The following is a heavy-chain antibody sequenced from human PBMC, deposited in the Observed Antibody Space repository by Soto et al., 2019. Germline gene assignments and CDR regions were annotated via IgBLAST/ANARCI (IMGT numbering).Heavy chain of an antibody. Sequence: GGSLRLSCAASGFTFSTYTMSWVRQPPGKGLEWVSAVLQTGSSTFYADSVKGRFTISRDNSKNTLYLQMNNLRAEDTAIYYCAKDFTPDGYWDFDYWGQGTLVTVSS. D-gene: IGHD4-17*01. CDR2: VLQTGSST. CDR3: AKDFTPDGYWDFDY. V-gene: IGHV3-23*01. J-gene: IGHJ4*02. CDR1: GFTFSTYT.